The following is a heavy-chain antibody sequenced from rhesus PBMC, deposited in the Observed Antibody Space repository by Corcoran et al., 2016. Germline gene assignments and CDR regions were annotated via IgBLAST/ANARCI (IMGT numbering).Heavy chain of an antibody. J-gene: IGHJ2*01. Sequence: QAQLQESGPGQVKPSETLSLTCAVSGGSISSNYWSWIRQSPGKGLEWIGFIHGGSGTIIHTPALTGRVPSSTYTSKNQFSLKRSSVTAADTAVYYCARSPQYRGSWNDWYFDLWGPGTPITISS. CDR1: GGSISSNY. CDR2: IHGGSGTI. V-gene: IGHV4-147*01. CDR3: ARSPQYRGSWNDWYFDL. D-gene: IGHD6-25*01.